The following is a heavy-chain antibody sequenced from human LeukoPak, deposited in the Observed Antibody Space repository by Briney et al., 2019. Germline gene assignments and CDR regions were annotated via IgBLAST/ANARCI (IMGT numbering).Heavy chain of an antibody. Sequence: GGSLRLSCAASGFTFDDYAMHWVRQAPGKGLEWVSGISWNSGSIGYADSVKGRFTISRDNAKNSLYLQMNSLRAEDTALYYCAKDLEDGSGSKQFDYWGQGTLVTVSS. D-gene: IGHD3-10*01. J-gene: IGHJ4*02. V-gene: IGHV3-9*01. CDR1: GFTFDDYA. CDR2: ISWNSGSI. CDR3: AKDLEDGSGSKQFDY.